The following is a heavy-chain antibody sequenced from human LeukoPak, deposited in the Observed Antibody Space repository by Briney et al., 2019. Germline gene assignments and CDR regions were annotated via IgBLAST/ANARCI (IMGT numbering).Heavy chain of an antibody. CDR2: ISSGSSYI. CDR3: VRNSGSGWSVRYDY. Sequence: GGSLRLSCAASGFTFSSYSMNWVRQAPGKGLEWVSSISSGSSYIYYADSVMGRFTISRDNAKNSLYLQMNSLRAEDTALYYCVRNSGSGWSVRYDYWGQGTLVTVSS. CDR1: GFTFSSYS. J-gene: IGHJ4*02. V-gene: IGHV3-21*04. D-gene: IGHD6-19*01.